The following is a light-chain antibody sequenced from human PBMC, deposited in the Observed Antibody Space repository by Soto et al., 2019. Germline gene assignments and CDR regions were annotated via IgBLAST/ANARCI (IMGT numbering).Light chain of an antibody. V-gene: IGKV3-15*01. Sequence: EIVMTQSPATLSVSPGERATLSCRASQSVSSNLAWYQQKPGQAPRLLIYSASTRATGIPARLSGSGSGTEFTLTISSLQSEDFAVFYCQQYDNWPITFGQGTRLEIK. J-gene: IGKJ5*01. CDR1: QSVSSN. CDR2: SAS. CDR3: QQYDNWPIT.